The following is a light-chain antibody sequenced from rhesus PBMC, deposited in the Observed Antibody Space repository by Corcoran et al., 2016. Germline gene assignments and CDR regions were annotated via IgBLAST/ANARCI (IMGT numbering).Light chain of an antibody. J-gene: IGKJ4*01. Sequence: DIQMTQSPSSLSASVGDTVTITCRASQGISSYLNWFQQKPGKAPNLLIYAASSLESGVPSRFSCSGSGTEFTLTISSLQPEDFAAYYCLQHNSYPLTFGGGTKVEIK. V-gene: IGKV1-28*01. CDR1: QGISSY. CDR3: LQHNSYPLT. CDR2: AAS.